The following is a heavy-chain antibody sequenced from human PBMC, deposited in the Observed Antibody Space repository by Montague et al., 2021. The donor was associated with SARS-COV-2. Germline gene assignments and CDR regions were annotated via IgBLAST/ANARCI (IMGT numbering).Heavy chain of an antibody. CDR2: INHSGST. D-gene: IGHD3-22*01. V-gene: IGHV4-34*01. CDR3: ARGPRITMIVVVITDIWFDP. CDR1: GGSSSGYY. J-gene: IGHJ5*02. Sequence: SETLSLTCAVYGGSSSGYYWSWIRQPPGKGLEWIGEINHSGSTNYNPSLKSRVTISVDTSKNQFSLKLSSVTAADTAVYYCARGPRITMIVVVITDIWFDPWGTVTLVTVAS.